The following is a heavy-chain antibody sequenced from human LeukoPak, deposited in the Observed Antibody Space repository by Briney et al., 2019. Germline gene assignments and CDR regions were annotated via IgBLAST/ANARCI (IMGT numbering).Heavy chain of an antibody. Sequence: PSQTLSLTCTVSGGSISSGDYYCSWIRQPPGKGLEWIGYIYYSGSTYYNPSLKSRVTISVDTSKNQFSLKLSSVTAADTAVYYCAREAPQLRLFDYWGQGTLVTVSS. CDR2: IYYSGST. D-gene: IGHD2-2*01. J-gene: IGHJ4*02. V-gene: IGHV4-30-4*08. CDR1: GGSISSGDYY. CDR3: AREAPQLRLFDY.